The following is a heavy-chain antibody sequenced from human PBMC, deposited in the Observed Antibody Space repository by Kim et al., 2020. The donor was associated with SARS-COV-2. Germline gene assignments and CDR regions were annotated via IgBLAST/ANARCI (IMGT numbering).Heavy chain of an antibody. J-gene: IGHJ3*02. CDR3: AREGRYFDWFHPGGAFDI. Sequence: KSRVTISVDTSKNQFSLRLSSVTAADTAVYYCAREGRYFDWFHPGGAFDIWGQGTMVTVSS. V-gene: IGHV4-34*01. D-gene: IGHD3-9*01.